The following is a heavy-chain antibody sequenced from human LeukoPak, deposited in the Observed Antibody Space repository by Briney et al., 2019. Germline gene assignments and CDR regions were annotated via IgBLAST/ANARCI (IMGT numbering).Heavy chain of an antibody. D-gene: IGHD3-22*01. J-gene: IGHJ3*02. CDR3: ARVYYYDSSGYPRAFDI. Sequence: SETLSLTCTVSGGSISSADYYWSWIRQPPGKGLEWIGYIYYSGNTYYNPSLKSRVTISVDTSNNQFSLKLSSVTAADTAVYYCARVYYYDSSGYPRAFDIWGQGTMVTVSS. V-gene: IGHV4-30-4*01. CDR2: IYYSGNT. CDR1: GGSISSADYY.